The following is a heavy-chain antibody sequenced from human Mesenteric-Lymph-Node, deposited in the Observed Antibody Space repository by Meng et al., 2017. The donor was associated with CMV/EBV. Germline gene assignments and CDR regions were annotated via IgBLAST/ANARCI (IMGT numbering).Heavy chain of an antibody. V-gene: IGHV3-11*04. J-gene: IGHJ4*02. D-gene: IGHD1-26*01. CDR3: SRVDSAVTGESGKSYFDY. CDR1: GFTVTDHY. Sequence: GESLKISCAASGFTVTDHYMNWFRQAPGKGLEWVSYISKGGPTIYYADSVKGRFTISRDNAKNSLYLQMSSLRAEDTAVYYCSRVDSAVTGESGKSYFDYWGQGTLVTVSS. CDR2: ISKGGPTI.